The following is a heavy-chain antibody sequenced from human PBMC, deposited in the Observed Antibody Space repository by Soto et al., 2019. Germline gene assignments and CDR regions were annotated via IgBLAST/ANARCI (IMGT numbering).Heavy chain of an antibody. CDR1: GFTFSSYG. Sequence: SGFTFSSYGMHWVRHAPGKGLEWVAVLSYDGSNKYYADSVKGRFTISRDNSKNTLYLQMNSLRAEDTAVYYCATSEQQQLYYYYGMDVWGQGTTVTVSS. J-gene: IGHJ6*02. V-gene: IGHV3-30*03. CDR2: LSYDGSNK. CDR3: ATSEQQQLYYYYGMDV. D-gene: IGHD6-13*01.